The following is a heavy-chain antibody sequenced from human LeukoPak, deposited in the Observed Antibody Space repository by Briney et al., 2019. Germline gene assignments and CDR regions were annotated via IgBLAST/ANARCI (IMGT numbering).Heavy chain of an antibody. CDR3: ASLVGGYYPPVEAFDI. Sequence: GGSLRLSCAASGFTFSSYWMHWVRQALGKGLVWVSRINSDGSSTTYADSVKGRFTISRDNAKNTLYLQMNSLRAEDSAVYYCASLVGGYYPPVEAFDIWGQGTMVTVSS. D-gene: IGHD3-3*01. J-gene: IGHJ3*02. V-gene: IGHV3-74*01. CDR2: INSDGSST. CDR1: GFTFSSYW.